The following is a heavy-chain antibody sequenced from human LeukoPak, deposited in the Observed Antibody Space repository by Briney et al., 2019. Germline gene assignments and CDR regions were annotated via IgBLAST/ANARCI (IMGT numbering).Heavy chain of an antibody. J-gene: IGHJ4*02. CDR3: ARDPGQQLVPIGYFDY. D-gene: IGHD6-13*01. CDR2: IIPIFGTA. Sequence: ASVKVSCKASGGTFSSYAISWVRQAPGQGLEWMGGIIPIFGTANYAQKFQGRVTITADKSTSTAYMELSSLRSEDTAVYYCARDPGQQLVPIGYFDYWGQGTLVTVSS. CDR1: GGTFSSYA. V-gene: IGHV1-69*06.